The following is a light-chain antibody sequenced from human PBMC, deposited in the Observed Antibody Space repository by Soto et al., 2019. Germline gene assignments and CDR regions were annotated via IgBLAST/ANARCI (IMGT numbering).Light chain of an antibody. CDR1: QTVSRN. Sequence: EVVMTQSPATLSVSPGERATLSCRASQTVSRNLAWYQQRPGQAPRLLIYDISNRATGVPARFSGSGSGTEFTLTITSLQPEDFAVYYCQQFNNWPRTFGQGTKVDIK. J-gene: IGKJ1*01. V-gene: IGKV3-15*01. CDR2: DIS. CDR3: QQFNNWPRT.